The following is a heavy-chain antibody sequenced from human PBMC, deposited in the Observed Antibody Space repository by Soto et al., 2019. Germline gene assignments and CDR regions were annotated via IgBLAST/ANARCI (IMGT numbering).Heavy chain of an antibody. J-gene: IGHJ4*02. D-gene: IGHD3-3*01. Sequence: ASVKVSCKASGYTFTSYDINWVRQATGQGLEWVGWMNPNSGNTGYAQKFQGRVTMTRNTSISTAYMELSSLRSEDTAVYYCARGDPRITIFGVVMDDYWGQGTLVTVSS. CDR3: ARGDPRITIFGVVMDDY. CDR1: GYTFTSYD. CDR2: MNPNSGNT. V-gene: IGHV1-8*01.